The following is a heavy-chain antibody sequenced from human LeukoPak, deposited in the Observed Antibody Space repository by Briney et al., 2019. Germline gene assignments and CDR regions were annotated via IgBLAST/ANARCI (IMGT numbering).Heavy chain of an antibody. CDR1: GYTFTSYG. J-gene: IGHJ2*01. CDR3: ARASVGATAWYFDL. Sequence: VSVKVSSTASGYTFTSYGISWVRQAPGQGVEWMGWISAYNGNTNYAQKLQGRVTMTTHTSTSTAYMALRSLRSDDTAVSYCARASVGATAWYFDLWGRGTLVTVSS. CDR2: ISAYNGNT. V-gene: IGHV1-18*01. D-gene: IGHD1-26*01.